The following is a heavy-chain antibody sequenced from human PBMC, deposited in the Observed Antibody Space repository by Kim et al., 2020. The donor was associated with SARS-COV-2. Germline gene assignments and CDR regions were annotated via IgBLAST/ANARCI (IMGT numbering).Heavy chain of an antibody. Sequence: GGSLRLSCAASGFAFRNYDMNWVRQAPGKGLEWLSFITKSSTTIYYADSVKGRFTISRDNAKNSLYLQMNSLRDEDTAVYYCVRDRWCGAFDFLCQG. CDR2: ITKSSTTI. V-gene: IGHV3-48*02. CDR3: VRDRWCGAFDF. CDR1: GFAFRNYD. J-gene: IGHJ3*01. D-gene: IGHD2-15*01.